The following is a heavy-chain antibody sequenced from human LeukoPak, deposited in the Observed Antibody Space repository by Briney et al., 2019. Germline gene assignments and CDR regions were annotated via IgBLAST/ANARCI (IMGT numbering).Heavy chain of an antibody. D-gene: IGHD6-6*01. J-gene: IGHJ5*02. CDR1: GGSFSSYY. CDR2: IYYSGHT. CDR3: ARGVRRSSSFRGNWFDP. Sequence: NASETLSLTCTVSGGSFSSYYWSWIRHPPGKGLEWIGYIYYSGHTNYIPSLKSRVTISVDTSKNQFSLNLSSVTAADTAVYYCARGVRRSSSFRGNWFDPWGQGTLVTVSS. V-gene: IGHV4-59*01.